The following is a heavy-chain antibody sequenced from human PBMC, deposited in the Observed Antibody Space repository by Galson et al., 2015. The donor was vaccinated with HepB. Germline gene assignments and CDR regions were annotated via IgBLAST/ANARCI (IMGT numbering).Heavy chain of an antibody. CDR2: INPSGGST. J-gene: IGHJ4*02. V-gene: IGHV1-46*01. CDR1: GYTFPRSS. Sequence: SVKVSCKASGYTFPRSSMHWVRQAPGQGREWMGIINPSGGSTSYAQKFQGRVTRTRDTSTSTVYMELSSLRSEDTAVEYGASAAVAGTFDYWGQGTLVTVTS. CDR3: ASAAVAGTFDY. D-gene: IGHD6-19*01.